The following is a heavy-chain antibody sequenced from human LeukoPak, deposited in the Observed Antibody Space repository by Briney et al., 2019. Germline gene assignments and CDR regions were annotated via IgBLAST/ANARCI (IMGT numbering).Heavy chain of an antibody. V-gene: IGHV4-59*01. D-gene: IGHD3-10*01. CDR3: ARTTMVRGTYYMDV. CDR1: GGSISNYY. Sequence: SETLSLTCTVSGGSISNYYWSWIRQPPGKGLEWIGYIYYTGSTSYNPSLKSRVTMSLDASKNQFSLELNSVTPADTAVYYCARTTMVRGTYYMDVWGKGTTVTISS. CDR2: IYYTGST. J-gene: IGHJ6*03.